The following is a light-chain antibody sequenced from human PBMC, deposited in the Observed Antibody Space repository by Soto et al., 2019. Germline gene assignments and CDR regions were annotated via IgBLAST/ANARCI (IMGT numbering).Light chain of an antibody. CDR1: QSVSSSH. V-gene: IGKV3-20*01. J-gene: IGKJ1*01. CDR3: QQYGSSPRT. Sequence: EIVLTQSPGTLSLSPGERATLSCRASQSVSSSHLAWYQQKPGQAPRLLISGASSRAIGIPDRFTGSGSGTDFTLTISRLEPEDFAVYYCQQYGSSPRTFGQGTKVDIK. CDR2: GAS.